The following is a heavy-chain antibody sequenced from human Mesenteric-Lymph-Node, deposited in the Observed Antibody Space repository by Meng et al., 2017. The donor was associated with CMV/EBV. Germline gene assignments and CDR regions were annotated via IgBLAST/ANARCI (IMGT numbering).Heavy chain of an antibody. J-gene: IGHJ3*02. CDR2: IYYSGRT. Sequence: GSLRLSCTVSGGPISSSSYHWGWIRQPPGKGLEWIGSIYYSGRTYYNPSLKSRLTISIDRSKNQFSLNLTSVTAADTAVYYCARDWCSAISCFGADAFDIWGHGTMVTVSS. CDR3: ARDWCSAISCFGADAFDI. CDR1: GGPISSSSYH. V-gene: IGHV4-39*07. D-gene: IGHD2-15*01.